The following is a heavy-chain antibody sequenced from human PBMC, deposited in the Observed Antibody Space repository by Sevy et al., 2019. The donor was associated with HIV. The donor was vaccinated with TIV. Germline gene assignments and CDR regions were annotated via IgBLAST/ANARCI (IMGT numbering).Heavy chain of an antibody. CDR3: AREYSGTYYYFDY. CDR1: GFTFSSYT. J-gene: IGHJ4*02. CDR2: ISSSSDYI. V-gene: IGHV3-21*01. D-gene: IGHD1-26*01. Sequence: GGSLRLSCAASGFTFSSYTINWVRQAPGKGLEWVSSISSSSDYIYYADSVKGRFTISRDNAKNTLYLQMNSLRAEDTAVYYCAREYSGTYYYFDYWGQGTLVTVSS.